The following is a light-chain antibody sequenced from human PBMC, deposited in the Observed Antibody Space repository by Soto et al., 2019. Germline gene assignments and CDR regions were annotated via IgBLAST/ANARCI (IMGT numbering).Light chain of an antibody. V-gene: IGKV1-39*01. Sequence: DIQMTQSPSSLSASVGDRVTITCRASQDIRSYLNWYQQKPGKAPKFLIYAASSLQSGVRSRFSGSGSGTDFTLTISSMQLDDFATYYCQQSYSMFTFGPGTKVDIK. J-gene: IGKJ3*01. CDR2: AAS. CDR3: QQSYSMFT. CDR1: QDIRSY.